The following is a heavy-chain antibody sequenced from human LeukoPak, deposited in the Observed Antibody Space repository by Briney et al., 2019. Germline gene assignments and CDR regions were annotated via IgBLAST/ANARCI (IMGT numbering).Heavy chain of an antibody. CDR1: GYTFTGYY. D-gene: IGHD2-21*01. CDR3: ARDPCGEDWFDP. CDR2: INPNSGGT. J-gene: IGHJ5*02. Sequence: ASVKVSCKASGYTFTGYYMHWVRQAPAQGLEWMGWINPNSGGTKYAQKFQDRVTMTRDTSISTAYMELSRLRSEDTAVYYCARDPCGEDWFDPWGQGTLVTVSS. V-gene: IGHV1-2*02.